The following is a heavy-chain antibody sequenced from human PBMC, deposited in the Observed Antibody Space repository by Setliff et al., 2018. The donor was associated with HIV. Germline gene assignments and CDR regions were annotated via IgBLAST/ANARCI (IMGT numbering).Heavy chain of an antibody. CDR3: ARDGETTVMGDAFDI. V-gene: IGHV4-61*02. Sequence: LSLTCTVSGGSISSGNYYWSWIRQPAGKGLEWIGRIYTSGRTKYNPSLKSRVTISVDTSKNQFSLKLSSVTAADTAVYYCARDGETTVMGDAFDIWGQGTMVTVSS. CDR2: IYTSGRT. D-gene: IGHD4-4*01. J-gene: IGHJ3*02. CDR1: GGSISSGNYY.